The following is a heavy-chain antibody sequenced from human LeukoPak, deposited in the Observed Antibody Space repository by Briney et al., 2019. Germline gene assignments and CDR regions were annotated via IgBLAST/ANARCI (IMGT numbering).Heavy chain of an antibody. CDR1: GGTFSSYA. CDR2: IIPIFGTA. D-gene: IGHD2-15*01. CDR3: ASEVSYRSGGSCDYYYYYGMDV. J-gene: IGHJ6*02. Sequence: SVKVSCKASGGTFSSYAISWVRQAPGQGLEWMGGIIPIFGTANYAQKFQGRVTITADESTSTAYMELSSLRSEDTAVYYCASEVSYRSGGSCDYYYYYGMDVWGQGTTVTVSS. V-gene: IGHV1-69*13.